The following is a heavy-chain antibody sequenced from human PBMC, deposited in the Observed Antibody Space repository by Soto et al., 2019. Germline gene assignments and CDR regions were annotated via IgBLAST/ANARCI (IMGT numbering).Heavy chain of an antibody. CDR3: ARERGGYGLFDS. CDR2: IYPSGMP. J-gene: IGHJ4*02. V-gene: IGHV4-30-2*01. Sequence: PSETLSLTCTVSGGSISNAAYPWSWIRQPPGKGLEWIGYIYPSGMPFYNPSLRNRVTISIDRSNDQFSLNLKSVTAADTAVYYCARERGGYGLFDSWGQGTLVTVSS. D-gene: IGHD5-18*01. CDR1: GGSISNAAYP.